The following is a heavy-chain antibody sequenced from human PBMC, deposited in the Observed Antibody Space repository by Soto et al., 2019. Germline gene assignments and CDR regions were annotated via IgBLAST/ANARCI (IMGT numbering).Heavy chain of an antibody. CDR1: GFTFRSYW. D-gene: IGHD4-4*01. Sequence: GGSLRLSCAASGFTFRSYWMSWVRQAPGKGLEWVANIKQDGSEKYYVDSVKGRFTISRDNAKNSLYLQMNSLRAEDTAVYYCARSLDYSNYYYYGMDVWGQGTTVTVSS. V-gene: IGHV3-7*01. CDR3: ARSLDYSNYYYYGMDV. J-gene: IGHJ6*02. CDR2: IKQDGSEK.